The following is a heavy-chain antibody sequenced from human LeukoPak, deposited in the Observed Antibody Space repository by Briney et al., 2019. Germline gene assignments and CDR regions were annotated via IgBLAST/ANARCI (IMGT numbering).Heavy chain of an antibody. CDR2: ISYDGSNK. Sequence: PGGSLRLSCAASGFTFSSYAMHWVRQAPGKGLEWVAVISYDGSNKYYADSVKGRFTISRDNSKNTLYLQMNSLRAEDTAVYYCAPPVTGIDYWGQGTLVTVSS. V-gene: IGHV3-30*04. CDR1: GFTFSSYA. J-gene: IGHJ4*02. D-gene: IGHD1-14*01. CDR3: APPVTGIDY.